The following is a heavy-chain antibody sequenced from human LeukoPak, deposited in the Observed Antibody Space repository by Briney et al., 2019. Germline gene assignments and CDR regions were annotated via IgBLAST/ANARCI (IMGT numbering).Heavy chain of an antibody. J-gene: IGHJ4*02. CDR3: SSRLPPDY. Sequence: GGSLRLSCAASGFTFSDYYMNWIRQAPGKGLEWVSYISSSGSNIYYADAVKGRFSISRGDAKNSLYLQMNSLRAEDTAVYYCSSRLPPDYWGQGTLVTVSS. V-gene: IGHV3-11*04. CDR2: ISSSGSNI. CDR1: GFTFSDYY. D-gene: IGHD4-11*01.